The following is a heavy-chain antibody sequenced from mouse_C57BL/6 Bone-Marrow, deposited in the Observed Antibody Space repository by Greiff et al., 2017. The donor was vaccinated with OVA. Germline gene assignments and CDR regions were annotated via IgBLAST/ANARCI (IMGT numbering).Heavy chain of an antibody. D-gene: IGHD2-5*01. Sequence: VKLQQSGPGLVQPSQSLSITCTVSGFSLTSYGVHWVRQSPGKGLEWLGVIWSGGSTDYNAAFISRLSISKDNSKSQVFFKMNSLQADDTAIYYCATYYSKRAWFAYWGQGTLVTVSA. V-gene: IGHV2-2*01. CDR3: ATYYSKRAWFAY. J-gene: IGHJ3*01. CDR1: GFSLTSYG. CDR2: IWSGGST.